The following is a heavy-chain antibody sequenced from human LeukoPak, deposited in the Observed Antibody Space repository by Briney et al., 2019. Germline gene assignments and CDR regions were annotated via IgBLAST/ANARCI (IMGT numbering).Heavy chain of an antibody. D-gene: IGHD2-21*01. CDR1: GFTFSSYG. Sequence: GGSLRLSCAASGFTFSSYGMHWVRQAPGKGLEWVSGISWNSGSIGYADSVKGRFTISRDNAKNSLYLQMNSLRAEDTAVYYCARGPSYCGNNCYYYFDSWGQGTLVTVSS. CDR3: ARGPSYCGNNCYYYFDS. J-gene: IGHJ4*02. CDR2: ISWNSGSI. V-gene: IGHV3-9*01.